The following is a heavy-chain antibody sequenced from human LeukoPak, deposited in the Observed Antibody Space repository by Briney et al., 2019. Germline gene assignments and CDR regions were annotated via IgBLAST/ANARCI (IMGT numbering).Heavy chain of an antibody. CDR1: GFIVSSNY. CDR3: AREECSSTSCYTFDH. CDR2: IYSGGST. J-gene: IGHJ4*02. D-gene: IGHD2-2*02. V-gene: IGHV3-53*01. Sequence: GGSLRLSCAASGFIVSSNYMSWVRQAPGKGLEWVSIIYSGGSTYYADSVKGRFTISRDNSKDTLYLQMNSLRAEDTAVYYCAREECSSTSCYTFDHWGQGTLVTLSS.